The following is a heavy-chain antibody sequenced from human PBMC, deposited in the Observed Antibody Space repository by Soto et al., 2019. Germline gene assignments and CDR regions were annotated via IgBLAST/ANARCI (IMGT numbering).Heavy chain of an antibody. Sequence: HPGGSLRLSCAASGFTVSSNYMSWVRQAPGKGLEWVSVIYSGGSTYYADSVKGRFTISRDNSKNTLYLQMNSLRAEDTAVYYCARDPGVYYYYGMDVWGQGTTVTVSS. V-gene: IGHV3-66*01. CDR1: GFTVSSNY. J-gene: IGHJ6*02. CDR3: ARDPGVYYYYGMDV. CDR2: IYSGGST. D-gene: IGHD2-8*01.